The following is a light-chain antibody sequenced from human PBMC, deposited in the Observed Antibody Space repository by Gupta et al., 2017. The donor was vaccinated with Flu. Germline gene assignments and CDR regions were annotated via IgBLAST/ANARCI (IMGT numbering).Light chain of an antibody. J-gene: IGKJ2*01. Sequence: DIQMTQSPSSLSASVGDRVTITCRASQSISRYLNWYQQKPGKAPKLLIYGASSLQSGVPPRFSGSGSGTDFTLTISKLQPEDFATYYCQKNYNALTFGHGTRLDIK. CDR1: QSISRY. V-gene: IGKV1-39*01. CDR2: GAS. CDR3: QKNYNALT.